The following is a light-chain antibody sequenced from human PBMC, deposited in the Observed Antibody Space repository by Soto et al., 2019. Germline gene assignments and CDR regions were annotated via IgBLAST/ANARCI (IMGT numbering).Light chain of an antibody. Sequence: QSALTQPPSASGSPGQSVTISCTGTSSDVGGYNYVSWYQQHPGKAPKLMTFEVSKRPSGVPDRFSGSKSGNTASLTVSGLQAEDEADYYCRSYAGSNNFVVFGGGTKLTVL. J-gene: IGLJ2*01. CDR3: RSYAGSNNFVV. CDR2: EVS. V-gene: IGLV2-8*01. CDR1: SSDVGGYNY.